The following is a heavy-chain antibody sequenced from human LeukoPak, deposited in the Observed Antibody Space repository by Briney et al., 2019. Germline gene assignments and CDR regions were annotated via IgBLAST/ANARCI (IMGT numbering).Heavy chain of an antibody. V-gene: IGHV3-30*18. J-gene: IGHJ4*02. CDR2: ISYDGSNK. CDR3: AKVEEGYITLMSPDY. D-gene: IGHD3-10*01. Sequence: GGSLRLSCAASGFTFSSYGMHWVRQAPGKGLEWVAVISYDGSNKYYADSVKGRFTISRDNSKNTLYLQMDSLRAEDTAVYYCAKVEEGYITLMSPDYWGQGTLVTVSS. CDR1: GFTFSSYG.